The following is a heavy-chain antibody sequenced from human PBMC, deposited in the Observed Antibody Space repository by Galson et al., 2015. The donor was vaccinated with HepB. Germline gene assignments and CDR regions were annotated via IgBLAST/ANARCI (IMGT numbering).Heavy chain of an antibody. CDR3: AHRRTYDLWRVERDGFDP. J-gene: IGHJ5*02. Sequence: PALVKPTQTLTLTCTFSGFSLNTSGVGVGWIRQPPRKAPEWLAFIYWDDDKRYSPSLKSRLTITKDTSKNQVVLTMTNMDPVNTATYYCAHRRTYDLWRVERDGFDPWGQGTLVTVSS. V-gene: IGHV2-5*02. D-gene: IGHD3-3*01. CDR1: GFSLNTSGVG. CDR2: IYWDDDK.